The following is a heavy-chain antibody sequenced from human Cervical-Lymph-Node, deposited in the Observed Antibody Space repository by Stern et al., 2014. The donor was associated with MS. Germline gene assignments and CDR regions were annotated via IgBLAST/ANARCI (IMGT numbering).Heavy chain of an antibody. CDR2: ISSGGSYI. CDR1: GFTFSSYS. CDR3: ARGRGGNYRYYFDY. J-gene: IGHJ4*02. D-gene: IGHD4-23*01. Sequence: EMQLVASGGGLVKPGGSLRLSCAASGFTFSSYSMNWVRQAPGKGLEWVASISSGGSYIDDADSLKGRFTISRDNAKNSLYLQMNSLRAEDTAVYYCARGRGGNYRYYFDYWGQGTLVTVSS. V-gene: IGHV3-21*01.